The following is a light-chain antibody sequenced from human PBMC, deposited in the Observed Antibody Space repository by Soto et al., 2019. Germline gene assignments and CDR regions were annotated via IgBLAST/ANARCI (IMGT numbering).Light chain of an antibody. CDR2: DAS. J-gene: IGKJ1*01. Sequence: DIHMTHSPSSLSASVVDRVTITCRASQGINIYLDWFQQKPGKAPKALIYDASILKSGVPSRFSGSGSGTDFTLTISSLQPEDFATYYCLQYNNYPRTFAQGTKV. CDR1: QGINIY. V-gene: IGKV1-16*01. CDR3: LQYNNYPRT.